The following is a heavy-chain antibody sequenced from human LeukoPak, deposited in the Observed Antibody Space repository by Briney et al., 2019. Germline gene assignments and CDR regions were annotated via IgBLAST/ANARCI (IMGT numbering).Heavy chain of an antibody. CDR2: IYTCGST. CDR1: GDSISSYY. V-gene: IGHV4-4*07. CDR3: ARVAVYYDILTGYYPHGYFDY. D-gene: IGHD3-9*01. J-gene: IGHJ4*02. Sequence: SETLSLTCTVSGDSISSYYWSWIRQPAGKGLEWIGRIYTCGSTNYNPSLKSRVTMSVDTSKNQFSLKLSSVTAADTAVYYCARVAVYYDILTGYYPHGYFDYWGQGTLVTVSS.